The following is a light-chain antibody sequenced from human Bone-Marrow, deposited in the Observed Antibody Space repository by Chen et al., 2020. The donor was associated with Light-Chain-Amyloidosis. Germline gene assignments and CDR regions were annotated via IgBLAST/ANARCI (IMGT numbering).Light chain of an antibody. CDR3: QQSFSFPLT. CDR1: QTITTY. CDR2: AAS. V-gene: IGKV1-39*01. J-gene: IGKJ4*01. Sequence: DIQMTQSPSSLSASVGDRVTITCRASQTITTYLNWYQQKPGKGTKVLIYAASTLQSGVPSRFSGTGSGTDFTLTISSLKPEDFATYYCQQSFSFPLTFGGGIKVEIK.